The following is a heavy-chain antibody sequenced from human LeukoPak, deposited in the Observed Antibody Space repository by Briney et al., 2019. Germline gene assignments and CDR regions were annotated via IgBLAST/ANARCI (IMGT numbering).Heavy chain of an antibody. Sequence: GGSLRLSCAASGFTFSTYGMHWVRQAPGKGLEWVAFIRYDESTKYYADSVKGRFTISRDNSKNTLYLQMNSLRVEDTALYYCAKGGGSTSCFWGQGTLVTVSS. CDR1: GFTFSTYG. CDR2: IRYDESTK. D-gene: IGHD2-2*01. J-gene: IGHJ4*02. CDR3: AKGGGSTSCF. V-gene: IGHV3-30*02.